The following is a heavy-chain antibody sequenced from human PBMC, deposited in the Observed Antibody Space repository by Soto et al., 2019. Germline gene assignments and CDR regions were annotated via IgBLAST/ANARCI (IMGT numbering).Heavy chain of an antibody. D-gene: IGHD5-12*01. V-gene: IGHV4-34*01. Sequence: PSETLSLTCAVYGGSFSGYYWSWIRQPPGKGLEWIGESNQSGSTNYNPSLKSRVTISVDTSKNQFSLKLSSVTAADTAVYYCARVPAYSGYDYIGYWGQGTLVTVSS. J-gene: IGHJ4*02. CDR1: GGSFSGYY. CDR3: ARVPAYSGYDYIGY. CDR2: SNQSGST.